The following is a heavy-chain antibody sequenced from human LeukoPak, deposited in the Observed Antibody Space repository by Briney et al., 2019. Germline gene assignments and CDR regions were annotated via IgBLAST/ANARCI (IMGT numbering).Heavy chain of an antibody. V-gene: IGHV3-30*04. CDR2: IPYGGNDK. CDR3: ARGVGGSGAPLHWFDP. J-gene: IGHJ5*02. D-gene: IGHD3-10*01. CDR1: GFTFSTYV. Sequence: GGSLRLSCAASGFTFSTYVLHWVRQAPGKGLEWVAAIPYGGNDKFYGNSVKGRFTISRDNYKNTLFLQMNSLRGEDTAVYYCARGVGGSGAPLHWFDPWGQGTMVTVSS.